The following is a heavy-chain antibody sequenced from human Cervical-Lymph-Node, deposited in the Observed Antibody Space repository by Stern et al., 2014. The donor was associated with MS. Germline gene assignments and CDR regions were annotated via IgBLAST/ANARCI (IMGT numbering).Heavy chain of an antibody. J-gene: IGHJ5*02. CDR3: ARALQLKSVHNWFDP. Sequence: VQLVESGGGVVQPGRSQRLSCAASGFTFSNYGMNWARQAPGKGMAWVAFIWFDGSNAYYSDSMKGRFTITRDNSKSTLYLQMNSRRAEDTAVYYCARALQLKSVHNWFDPWGQGTLVTVSS. CDR1: GFTFSNYG. D-gene: IGHD6-13*01. V-gene: IGHV3-33*01. CDR2: IWFDGSNA.